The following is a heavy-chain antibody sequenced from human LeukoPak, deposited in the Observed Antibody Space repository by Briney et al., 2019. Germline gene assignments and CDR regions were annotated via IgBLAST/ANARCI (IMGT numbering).Heavy chain of an antibody. Sequence: ASVKVSCKASAYIFTNYAMHWVRQAPGQRLEWMGWISAGNDNTKYSQRFQGRVTITRDTSASTAYMELSSLTSEDTAVYYCAIERGATFYFHYWGQGTLVTVSS. J-gene: IGHJ4*02. CDR3: AIERGATFYFHY. V-gene: IGHV1-3*01. CDR1: AYIFTNYA. CDR2: ISAGNDNT.